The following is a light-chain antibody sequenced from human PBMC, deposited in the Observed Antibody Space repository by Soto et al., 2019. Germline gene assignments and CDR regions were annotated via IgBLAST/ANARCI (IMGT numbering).Light chain of an antibody. J-gene: IGKJ2*01. CDR3: QQYNNWPLYT. CDR2: GAS. Sequence: EIVMTQSPAXLSVSPGERATLSCRASQSVSSNLAWYQQKPGQAPRLLIYGASTRATGIPARFSGSGSGTEFTLTISSLQSEDFAVYYCQQYNNWPLYTFGQXTKLEIK. CDR1: QSVSSN. V-gene: IGKV3-15*01.